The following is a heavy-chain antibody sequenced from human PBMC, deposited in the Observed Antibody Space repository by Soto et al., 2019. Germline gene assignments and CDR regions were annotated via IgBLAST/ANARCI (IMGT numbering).Heavy chain of an antibody. V-gene: IGHV1-18*04. J-gene: IGHJ6*02. CDR2: ISAYNGNT. CDR1: GYTFTSYG. D-gene: IGHD3-16*02. CDR3: ARVADYVWGSYRSYGMDV. Sequence: ASVKVSCKASGYTFTSYGISWVRQAPGQGLEWMGWISAYNGNTNYAQKLQGRVTMTTDTSTSTAYMVLRSLRSDDTAVYYCARVADYVWGSYRSYGMDVWGQGPTVTVSS.